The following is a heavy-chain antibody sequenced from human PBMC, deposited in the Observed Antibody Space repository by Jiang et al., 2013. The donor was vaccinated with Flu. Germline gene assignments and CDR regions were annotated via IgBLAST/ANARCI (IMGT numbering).Heavy chain of an antibody. CDR2: ISAYNGNT. J-gene: IGHJ4*02. V-gene: IGHV1-18*01. D-gene: IGHD1-26*01. CDR3: ARDHLGWWELLPGCADY. Sequence: GAEVKKPGASVKVSCKASGYTFTSYGISWVRQAPGQGLEWMGWISAYNGNTNYAQKLQGRVTMTRDTSTSTVYMELSSLRSEDTAVYYCARDHLGWWELLPGCADYWGQGTLVTVSS. CDR1: GYTFTSYG.